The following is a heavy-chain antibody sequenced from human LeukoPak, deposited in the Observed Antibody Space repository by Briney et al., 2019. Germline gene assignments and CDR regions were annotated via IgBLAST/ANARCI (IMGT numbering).Heavy chain of an antibody. J-gene: IGHJ4*02. Sequence: PGGSLRLSCATSGFTFDEYAMHWVRQAPGKGLVWVSGISWNSDTIAYAGSVKGRFTISRDNAKNSLYLQMNSLRAEDTALYYCAKDRDYGDLGVGFDFWGQGTLVTVSS. V-gene: IGHV3-9*01. CDR2: ISWNSDTI. CDR1: GFTFDEYA. CDR3: AKDRDYGDLGVGFDF. D-gene: IGHD4-17*01.